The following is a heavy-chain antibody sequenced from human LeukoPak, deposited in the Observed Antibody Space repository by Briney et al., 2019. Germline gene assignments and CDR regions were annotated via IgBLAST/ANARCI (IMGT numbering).Heavy chain of an antibody. CDR2: INHSGST. Sequence: SETLSLTCAVYGGSFSGYYWSWIRQPPGKGLEWIGEINHSGSTNYNPSLKSRVTISVDTSKNQFSLKLSSVTAADTAVYYCARHHVRYSSSWYPMISGYFDYWGQGTLVTVSS. J-gene: IGHJ4*02. CDR1: GGSFSGYY. CDR3: ARHHVRYSSSWYPMISGYFDY. V-gene: IGHV4-34*01. D-gene: IGHD6-13*01.